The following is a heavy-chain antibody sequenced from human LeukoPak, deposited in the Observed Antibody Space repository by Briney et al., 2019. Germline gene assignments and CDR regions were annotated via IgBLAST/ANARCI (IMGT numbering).Heavy chain of an antibody. V-gene: IGHV3-23*01. D-gene: IGHD3-10*01. J-gene: IGHJ4*02. CDR3: AKDGPGRRYYNFIDY. CDR2: ISGSGGST. Sequence: GALRLSCAASGVTFSSYAMSWVRQAPGKGLEWVSDISGSGGSTYYADSVKGRFTISRDNSKNTLYLQMNSLRAEDTAVYYCAKDGPGRRYYNFIDYWGQGTLVTVSS. CDR1: GVTFSSYA.